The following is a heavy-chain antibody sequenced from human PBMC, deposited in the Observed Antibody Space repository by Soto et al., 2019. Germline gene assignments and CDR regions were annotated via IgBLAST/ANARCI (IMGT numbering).Heavy chain of an antibody. Sequence: PGESLKISCKGSGYSFTSYWIGWVRQMPGKGLEWMGIIYPGDSDTRYSPSFQGQVTISADKSISTAYLQWSSLKASDTAMYFCARYLPPLLWSSDYWGQGTLVTVSS. J-gene: IGHJ4*02. CDR2: IYPGDSDT. V-gene: IGHV5-51*01. CDR1: GYSFTSYW. CDR3: ARYLPPLLWSSDY. D-gene: IGHD3-10*01.